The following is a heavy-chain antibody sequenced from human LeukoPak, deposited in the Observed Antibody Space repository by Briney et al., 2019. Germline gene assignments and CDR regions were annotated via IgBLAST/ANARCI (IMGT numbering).Heavy chain of an antibody. V-gene: IGHV3-7*01. CDR2: IKQDGSEK. J-gene: IGHJ4*02. D-gene: IGHD2-2*01. Sequence: PGGSLRLSCAASGFTFSSYWMSWVRQAPGKGPEWVANIKQDGSEKYYVDSVKGRFTISRGNAKNSLYLQMNSLRAEDTAVYYCAREGPYCSSTSCYPYYFDYWGQGTLVTVSS. CDR3: AREGPYCSSTSCYPYYFDY. CDR1: GFTFSSYW.